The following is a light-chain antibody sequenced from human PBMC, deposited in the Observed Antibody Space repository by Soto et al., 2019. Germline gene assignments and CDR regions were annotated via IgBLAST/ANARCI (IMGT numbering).Light chain of an antibody. Sequence: QSVLTQPASVSGSPGQSITISCTGTSRDVGGYNYVSWHQQHPGKAPKVIITEVSNRLSGVSNRFSGSKSGNTASLTISGLQAEDEADYYCSSYISSSTFVVFGGGTKVTVL. CDR3: SSYISSSTFVV. CDR1: SRDVGGYNY. J-gene: IGLJ2*01. CDR2: EVS. V-gene: IGLV2-14*01.